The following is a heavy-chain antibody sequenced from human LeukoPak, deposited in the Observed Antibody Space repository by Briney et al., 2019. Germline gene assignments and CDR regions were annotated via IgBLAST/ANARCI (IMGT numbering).Heavy chain of an antibody. Sequence: ASVKVSCKASGYTFTAHYMHWVRQAPGQGPEWMGWINCNSSGTNYAQRFPGRVTMTRDTSTSTAYVELKRMNFDDTAVYYCVRGGDFDYCGQGTLGSVSS. CDR3: VRGGDFDY. D-gene: IGHD3-10*01. J-gene: IGHJ4*02. CDR1: GYTFTAHY. CDR2: INCNSSGT. V-gene: IGHV1-2*02.